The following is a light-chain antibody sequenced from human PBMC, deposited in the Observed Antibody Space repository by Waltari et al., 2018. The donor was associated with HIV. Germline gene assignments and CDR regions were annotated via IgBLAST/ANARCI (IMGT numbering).Light chain of an antibody. CDR1: SGHTNYA. J-gene: IGLJ2*01. CDR2: LSTNCRH. CDR3: QTWGPGIVV. Sequence: QVVLTQSTSASAPLGASVKLTCTLSSGHTNYAIAWHQQQQAKGPRYLMRLSTNCRHAEGDGIPDCVSGSRSWAERYRTVSCLQAEGEADAYRQTWGPGIVVCGGGNKLTVV. V-gene: IGLV4-69*01.